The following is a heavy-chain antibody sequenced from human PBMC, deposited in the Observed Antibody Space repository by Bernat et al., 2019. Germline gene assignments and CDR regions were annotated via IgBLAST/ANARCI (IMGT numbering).Heavy chain of an antibody. CDR2: IYYSGST. Sequence: QLQLQESGPGLVKPSETLSLTCTVSGASISSSNYYWGWIRQPPGKGLEWIGSIYYSGSTYYNPPLKSRVTISVDTSRNQFSLKMSSATAADTALYYSARHADTDPHVTAFDIWGQGTMVTVSS. J-gene: IGHJ3*02. CDR1: GASISSSNYY. V-gene: IGHV4-39*01. CDR3: ARHADTDPHVTAFDI.